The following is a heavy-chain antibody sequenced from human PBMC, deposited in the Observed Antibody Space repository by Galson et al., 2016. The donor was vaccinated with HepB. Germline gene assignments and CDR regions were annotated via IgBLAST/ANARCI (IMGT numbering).Heavy chain of an antibody. Sequence: PALVKPTQTLTLTCTFSGFSFTSAKMGVSWIRQPPGKALEWLALIYWDDDKRYSPSLKSRLTITKDTSKNQVVLTMTNMDSMDTATYYCAHTLSRGSGYYDFHYWGQGTLVSVSS. V-gene: IGHV2-5*08. CDR2: IYWDDDK. CDR3: AHTLSRGSGYYDFHY. J-gene: IGHJ4*02. D-gene: IGHD3-22*01. CDR1: GFSFTSAKMG.